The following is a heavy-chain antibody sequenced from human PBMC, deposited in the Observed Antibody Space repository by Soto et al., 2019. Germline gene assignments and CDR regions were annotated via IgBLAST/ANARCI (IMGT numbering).Heavy chain of an antibody. CDR2: INAGNGNT. Sequence: QVQLVQSGAAVKKPGASVKVSCKASGYTFTSYAMHWVRQAPGQRLEWMGWINAGNGNTKYSQTFQGRVTITRDTSASTAYMELSSRRSEDTAVYYCAREMYSSSWYFEFSYYYGMDVWGQGTTVTVSS. CDR1: GYTFTSYA. V-gene: IGHV1-3*01. J-gene: IGHJ6*02. D-gene: IGHD6-13*01. CDR3: AREMYSSSWYFEFSYYYGMDV.